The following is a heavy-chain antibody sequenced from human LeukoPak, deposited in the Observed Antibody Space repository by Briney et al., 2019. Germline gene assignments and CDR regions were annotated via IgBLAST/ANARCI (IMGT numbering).Heavy chain of an antibody. J-gene: IGHJ6*02. V-gene: IGHV1-69*13. CDR3: ASGTDIVVVVAATYYYYGMDV. CDR1: GGTFISYA. CDR2: IIPIFGTA. D-gene: IGHD2-15*01. Sequence: ASVKVSCKASGGTFISYAISWVRQAPGQGLEWMGGIIPIFGTANYAQKFQGRVTITADESTSTAYMELSSLRSEDTAVYYCASGTDIVVVVAATYYYYGMDVWGQGTTVTVSS.